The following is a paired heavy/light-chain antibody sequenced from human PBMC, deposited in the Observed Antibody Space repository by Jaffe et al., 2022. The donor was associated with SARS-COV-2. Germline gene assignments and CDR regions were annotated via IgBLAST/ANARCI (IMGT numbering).Heavy chain of an antibody. J-gene: IGHJ4*02. CDR2: IYPGDSVT. Sequence: EVQLVQSGAEVKKPGESLKISCKGSGYSFTTYWIGWVRQMPGEGLEWMGIIYPGDSVTTYSPSFQGQVTISADRSITTAYLQWSSLKASDTAIYYCARGPRNNYGWNHFDYWGQGTLVTVSS. D-gene: IGHD5-18*01. CDR1: GYSFTTYW. CDR3: ARGPRNNYGWNHFDY. V-gene: IGHV5-51*01.
Light chain of an antibody. Sequence: QSALTQPPSASGSPGQSVTISCTGTSSDVGGYHYVSWYQQHPGKAPKLMVYEVSERPSGVPDRFSGSKSGNTASLTVSGLQADDEADYYCSSYAGSNKYVFGTGTKVTVL. CDR3: SSYAGSNKYV. V-gene: IGLV2-8*01. CDR2: EVS. CDR1: SSDVGGYHY. J-gene: IGLJ1*01.